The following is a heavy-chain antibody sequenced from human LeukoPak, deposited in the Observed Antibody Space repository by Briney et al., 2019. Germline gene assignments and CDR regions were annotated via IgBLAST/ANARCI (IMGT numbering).Heavy chain of an antibody. V-gene: IGHV3-48*03. CDR1: GFTFSSYE. CDR3: ASKYYYDRCDYSDC. CDR2: ISSSGSTI. D-gene: IGHD3-22*01. J-gene: IGHJ4*02. Sequence: PGGSLRLSCAASGFTFSSYEMHWVRQAPGKGLEWVSHISSSGSTIYYADSVKGRFTVSRDNAKNSLYLQMNSLRAEDTAVFYCASKYYYDRCDYSDCWGQGTPVTVSS.